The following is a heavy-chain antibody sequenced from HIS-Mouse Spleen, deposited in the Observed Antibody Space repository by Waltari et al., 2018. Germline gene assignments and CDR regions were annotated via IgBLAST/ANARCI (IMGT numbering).Heavy chain of an antibody. V-gene: IGHV1-8*01. J-gene: IGHJ4*02. CDR2: RKPNSGKT. D-gene: IGHD6-6*01. Sequence: QVQLVQSGAEVKKPGASVKVSCKASGYTFTSYAINWVRQATGQGLEWMGWRKPNSGKTGYAQKFQGRVTMTRNTSISTAYIELSSLRSEDTAVYYCARHRPREYSSSFDYWGQGTLVTVSS. CDR3: ARHRPREYSSSFDY. CDR1: GYTFTSYA.